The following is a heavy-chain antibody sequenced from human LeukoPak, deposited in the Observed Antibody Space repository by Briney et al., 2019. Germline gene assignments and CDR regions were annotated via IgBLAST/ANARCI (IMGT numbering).Heavy chain of an antibody. Sequence: GASVKVSCKPSGYTFTGYYMHWVRQAPGQGLEWMGWINPNSGGTNYAQKFQGRVTMTRDTSISTAYMELSRLRSDDTAVYYCTRDPGDILTGIPDAFDIWGQGTMVTVSS. D-gene: IGHD3-9*01. CDR2: INPNSGGT. V-gene: IGHV1-2*02. CDR3: TRDPGDILTGIPDAFDI. J-gene: IGHJ3*02. CDR1: GYTFTGYY.